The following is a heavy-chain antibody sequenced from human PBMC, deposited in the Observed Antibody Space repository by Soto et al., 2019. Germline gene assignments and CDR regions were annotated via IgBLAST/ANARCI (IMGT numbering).Heavy chain of an antibody. J-gene: IGHJ4*02. CDR2: INAGNGDT. D-gene: IGHD1-26*01. CDR3: ARWDNLHFDC. CDR1: GYTFTSYG. Sequence: ASVKVSCKASGYTFTSYGISWVRQAPGQGLEWMGWINAGNGDTEYSQKFQGRVTFTTDPSASTAYMELSSLRSEDTALYYCARWDNLHFDCWGQGALVTVSS. V-gene: IGHV1-18*01.